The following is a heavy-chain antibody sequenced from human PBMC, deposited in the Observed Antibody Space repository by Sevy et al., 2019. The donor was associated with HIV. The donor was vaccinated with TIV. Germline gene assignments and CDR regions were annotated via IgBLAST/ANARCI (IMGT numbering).Heavy chain of an antibody. CDR2: INPNSGGT. V-gene: IGHV1-2*04. CDR3: ARAAAAGTEHDAFGI. Sequence: ASVKVSCKASGYTFTGYYMHWVRQAPGQGLEWMGWINPNSGGTNYAQKFQGWVTMTRDTSISTAYMELSRLRSDDTAVYYCARAAAAGTEHDAFGIWGKGTMVSVSS. CDR1: GYTFTGYY. J-gene: IGHJ3*02. D-gene: IGHD6-13*01.